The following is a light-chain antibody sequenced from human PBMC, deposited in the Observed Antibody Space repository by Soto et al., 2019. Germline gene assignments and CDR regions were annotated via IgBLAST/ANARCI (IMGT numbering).Light chain of an antibody. V-gene: IGLV2-14*03. CDR2: DVS. Sequence: QSVLTQPASVSGSPGQSITISCTGTSSDVGGYNYVSWYQHHPGKAPKLMIYDVSNRPSGVSNRFSGSKSGNTAFLTISGLQAEDEADYYCSSYTSSSTVVFGGGTKLTVL. J-gene: IGLJ2*01. CDR3: SSYTSSSTVV. CDR1: SSDVGGYNY.